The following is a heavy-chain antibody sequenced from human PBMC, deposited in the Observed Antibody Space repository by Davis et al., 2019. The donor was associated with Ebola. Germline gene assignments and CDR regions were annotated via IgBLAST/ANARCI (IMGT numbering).Heavy chain of an antibody. V-gene: IGHV3-23*01. CDR2: ISGSGGRT. Sequence: PGGSLRLSCAASGFTFSSYAMSWVRQAPGKGLGWVSAISGSGGRTYYADSVKGRFTISRDNSKNTLYLQMNSLRSEDTAVYYCAIGETILGGNNWFDPWGQGTLVTVSS. J-gene: IGHJ5*02. CDR1: GFTFSSYA. CDR3: AIGETILGGNNWFDP. D-gene: IGHD3-3*01.